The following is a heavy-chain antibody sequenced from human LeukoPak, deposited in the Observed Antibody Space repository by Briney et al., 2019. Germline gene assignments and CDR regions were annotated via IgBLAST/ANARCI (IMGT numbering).Heavy chain of an antibody. CDR3: ARGPNYYGSADTD. J-gene: IGHJ4*02. CDR1: GYTFTGYY. Sequence: ASVKVSCKASGYTFTGYYMHWVRQAPGQGLEWMGWINPNSGGTNYAQKFQGRVTMTRDTSISTAYMELSRLRSDDTAVYYCARGPNYYGSADTDWGQGTLITVSS. D-gene: IGHD3-10*01. V-gene: IGHV1-2*02. CDR2: INPNSGGT.